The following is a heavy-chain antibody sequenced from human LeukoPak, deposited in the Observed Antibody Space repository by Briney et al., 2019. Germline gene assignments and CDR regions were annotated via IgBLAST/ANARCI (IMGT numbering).Heavy chain of an antibody. CDR1: GGSFSAYY. CDR2: INHSGST. CDR3: ARDGGRGSGYGV. Sequence: TSETLSLTCAVYGGSFSAYYWSCIRQSPGKGLEWIGEINHSGSTNYNPSLKSRVTMSVDTSKNQFSLKLSSVTAADTAVYYCARDGGRGSGYGVWGQGTLVTVSS. V-gene: IGHV4-34*01. D-gene: IGHD5-12*01. J-gene: IGHJ4*02.